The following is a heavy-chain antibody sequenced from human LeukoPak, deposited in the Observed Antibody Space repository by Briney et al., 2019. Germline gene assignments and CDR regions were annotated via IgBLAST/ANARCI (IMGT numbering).Heavy chain of an antibody. J-gene: IGHJ4*02. CDR1: GYTFINYD. V-gene: IGHV1-18*01. Sequence: GASVKVSCKASGYTFINYDFSWVRQAPGQGLEWMGWISTYNGNTNYAQKLQGRVTMTTDTSTSTAYMELRSLRSDDTAVYYCARDRRRSLIVVVTARYFDYWGQGTLVTVSS. CDR3: ARDRRRSLIVVVTARYFDY. D-gene: IGHD2-21*02. CDR2: ISTYNGNT.